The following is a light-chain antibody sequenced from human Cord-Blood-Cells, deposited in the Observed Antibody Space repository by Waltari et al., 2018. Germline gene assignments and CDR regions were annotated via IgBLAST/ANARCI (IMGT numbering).Light chain of an antibody. J-gene: IGLJ3*02. Sequence: QSALTQPASVSGSPGQSITISCTGTSRDVGSYNLVSWYQQHPGKAPKLMIYEGSKRPLGVSNPLCGSKSGNTASLTSPGLQAEDEADVYCCSYAGSSTWVFGGGTKLTVL. CDR1: SRDVGSYNL. CDR2: EGS. CDR3: CSYAGSSTWV. V-gene: IGLV2-23*01.